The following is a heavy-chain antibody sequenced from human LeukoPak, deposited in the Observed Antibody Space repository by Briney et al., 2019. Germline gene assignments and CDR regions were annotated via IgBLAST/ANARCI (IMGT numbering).Heavy chain of an antibody. Sequence: ASVKVSCKASGYTFISYGISWVRQAPGQGLEWMGWISAYNGNTNYAQKLQGRVTMTTDTSTSTAYMELRSLRSDDTAVYYCARDRAIAARRDLGYWGQGTLVTVSS. D-gene: IGHD6-6*01. CDR3: ARDRAIAARRDLGY. CDR2: ISAYNGNT. J-gene: IGHJ4*02. CDR1: GYTFISYG. V-gene: IGHV1-18*01.